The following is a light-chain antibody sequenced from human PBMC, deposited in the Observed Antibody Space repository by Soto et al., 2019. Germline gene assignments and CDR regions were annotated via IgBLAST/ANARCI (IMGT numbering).Light chain of an antibody. CDR2: AAS. J-gene: IGKJ4*01. CDR3: QQRYSPPLT. CDR1: QSISSY. Sequence: DIQMTQSPSSLSASVGDRVTINCRASQSISSYLNWYQQKPGKAPKLLIYAASTLQSGVPSTFSGSGSGADFTLTISSLQPEDFATYYCQQRYSPPLTFGGGTKVEIK. V-gene: IGKV1-39*01.